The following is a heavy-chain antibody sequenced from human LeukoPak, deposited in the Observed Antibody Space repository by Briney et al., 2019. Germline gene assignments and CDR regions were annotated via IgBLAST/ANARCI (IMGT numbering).Heavy chain of an antibody. CDR1: GYTFTSYG. D-gene: IGHD6-19*01. J-gene: IGHJ4*02. V-gene: IGHV1-18*01. CDR2: ISAYNGNT. Sequence: ASVKVSCKASGYTFTSYGISWVRQAPGQGLEWMGWISAYNGNTNYAQKLQGRVTMTTDTSTSTAYMELSSLRSEDTAVYYCARTFTQAVAGYFDYWGQGTLVTVSS. CDR3: ARTFTQAVAGYFDY.